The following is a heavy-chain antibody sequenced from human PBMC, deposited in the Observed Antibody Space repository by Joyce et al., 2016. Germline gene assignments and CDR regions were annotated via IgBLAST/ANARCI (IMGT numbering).Heavy chain of an antibody. V-gene: IGHV3-21*01. CDR1: GFTFSGYS. CDR3: ARNSAPRASTYYGLDV. CDR2: VSSNRNYI. J-gene: IGHJ6*02. D-gene: IGHD5/OR15-5a*01. Sequence: EVQLVESGGGLVRPGGSLRLSCAASGFTFSGYSMNWVRQAPGKGLEGVSFVSSNRNYIYYADAVKGRFTSSRDNAKSSLVLQMDSRRAEDTTVYYCARNSAPRASTYYGLDVWGQGTTVTVSS.